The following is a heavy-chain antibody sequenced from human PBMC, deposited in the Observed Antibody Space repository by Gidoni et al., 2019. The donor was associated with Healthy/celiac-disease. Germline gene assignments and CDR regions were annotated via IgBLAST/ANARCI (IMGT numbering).Heavy chain of an antibody. D-gene: IGHD5-18*01. J-gene: IGHJ4*02. V-gene: IGHV1-46*01. CDR3: ARRLSGYSYGYIDY. CDR1: GYTCPSYY. Sequence: QVQLVPSGAEVKNPGASVKVSFKASGYTCPSYYMHWVRQPPGQGLEWMGIINPCGGSTSYERKFQGRVTMSSDTSTSTVYMELSSLRSEDTAVYYCARRLSGYSYGYIDYWGQGTLVTVSS. CDR2: INPCGGST.